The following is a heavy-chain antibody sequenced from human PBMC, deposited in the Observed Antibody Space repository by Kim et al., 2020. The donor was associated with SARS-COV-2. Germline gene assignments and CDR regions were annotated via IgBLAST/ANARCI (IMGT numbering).Heavy chain of an antibody. CDR1: GFTFTNFG. V-gene: IGHV3-30*18. CDR3: AKDKSFCMITFGGESGGMDV. J-gene: IGHJ6*02. CDR2: ISDGGGKK. D-gene: IGHD3-16*01. Sequence: GGSLRLSCAASGFTFTNFGMPWVRQAPGKGLEWVALISDGGGKKYYADSLKGRFTISRDSSKNTLYLQMDSLRPEDTAVYFCAKDKSFCMITFGGESGGMDVWGQGTTVTVSS.